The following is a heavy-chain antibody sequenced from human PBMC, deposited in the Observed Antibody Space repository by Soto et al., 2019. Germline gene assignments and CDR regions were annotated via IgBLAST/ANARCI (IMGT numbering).Heavy chain of an antibody. J-gene: IGHJ5*02. CDR1: GGTIRSPDW. CDR3: ARGRGRYSSGWSWFDP. Sequence: SETLSLTCGVSGGTIRSPDWWTWVRQPPGKGLEWIGEIFQSGSTNYTPSLESRVTISVDKSKNQFSLTLTSVTAADTAVYFCARGRGRYSSGWSWFDPWGQGILVTSPQ. D-gene: IGHD6-19*01. CDR2: IFQSGST. V-gene: IGHV4-4*02.